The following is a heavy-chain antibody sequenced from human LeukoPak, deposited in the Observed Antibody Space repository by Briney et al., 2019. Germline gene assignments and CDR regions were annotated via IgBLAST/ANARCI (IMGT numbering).Heavy chain of an antibody. D-gene: IGHD2-15*01. J-gene: IGHJ4*02. V-gene: IGHV1-2*02. CDR2: INPNSGGT. CDR3: AREYPPCSGGSCYDY. CDR1: GYTFTGYY. Sequence: ASVKVSCKASGYTFTGYYMRWVRQAPGQGLEWMGWINPNSGGTNYAQKFQGRVTMTRDTSISTAYMELSRLRSDDTAVYYCAREYPPCSGGSCYDYWGQGTLVTVSS.